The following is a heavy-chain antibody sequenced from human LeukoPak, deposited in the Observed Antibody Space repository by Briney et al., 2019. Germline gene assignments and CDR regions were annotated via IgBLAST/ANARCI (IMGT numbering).Heavy chain of an antibody. CDR3: ARDTRWGGEDFDY. CDR2: IKQDGSEK. D-gene: IGHD2-2*01. CDR1: GFTFSSYW. Sequence: GGSLRLSCAAFGFTFSSYWMSWVRQAPGKGLEWVANIKQDGSEKYYVDSVKGRFTISRDNAKNSLYLQMNSLRVEDTAVYYWARDTRWGGEDFDYWGQGTPVTGFS. V-gene: IGHV3-7*04. J-gene: IGHJ4*01.